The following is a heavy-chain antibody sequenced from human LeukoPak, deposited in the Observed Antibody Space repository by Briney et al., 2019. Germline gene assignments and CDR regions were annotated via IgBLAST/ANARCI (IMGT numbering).Heavy chain of an antibody. Sequence: PSETLSLTCTVSGGSISSSSYYWGWIRQPPGKGPEWIGSIYYSGSTYYNPSLKSRVTISVDTSKNQFSLKLSSVTAADTAVYYCARAPYSGSYYGWGQGTLVTVSS. D-gene: IGHD1-26*01. V-gene: IGHV4-39*01. CDR3: ARAPYSGSYYG. J-gene: IGHJ4*02. CDR1: GGSISSSSYY. CDR2: IYYSGST.